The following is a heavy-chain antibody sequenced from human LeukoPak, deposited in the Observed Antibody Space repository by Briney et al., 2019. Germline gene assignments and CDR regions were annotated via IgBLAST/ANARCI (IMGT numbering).Heavy chain of an antibody. V-gene: IGHV3-53*01. CDR1: GVTVSSNF. Sequence: GGSLRLSCTVAGVTVSSNFMSWVRQAPEKGLEWVSVIYSGGNTYYADSVSGRFTISRDNSKNTVYLQMNSLRADDTAVYYCARNHILGYWHFDLWVRGTLVTVSS. CDR3: ARNHILGYWHFDL. D-gene: IGHD1-26*01. CDR2: IYSGGNT. J-gene: IGHJ2*01.